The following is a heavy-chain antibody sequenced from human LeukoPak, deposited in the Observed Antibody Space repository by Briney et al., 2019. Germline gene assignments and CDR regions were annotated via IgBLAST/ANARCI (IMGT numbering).Heavy chain of an antibody. V-gene: IGHV5-51*01. D-gene: IGHD2-2*02. J-gene: IGHJ4*02. CDR2: IYPGDSDT. CDR1: GYSFTSYW. Sequence: GESLKISCKGSGYSFTSYWIGRVRQMPGKGLEWMGIIYPGDSDTRYSPSFQGQVTISADKSISTAYLQWSSLKASDTAMYYCARHEVVPAAIAYFDYWGQGTLVTVSS. CDR3: ARHEVVPAAIAYFDY.